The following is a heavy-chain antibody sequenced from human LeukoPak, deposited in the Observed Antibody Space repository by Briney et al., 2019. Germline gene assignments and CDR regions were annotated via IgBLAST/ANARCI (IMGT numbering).Heavy chain of an antibody. CDR1: GFTFNNYW. CDR3: ARLYSGSVPNLDY. Sequence: GGSLRLSCVVSGFTFNNYWMSWVRQAPGKGLEWVANIQPDGSPKSYVDSVKGRFTISRDNTRNSLYLQMNSLGVEDTAIYYCARLYSGSVPNLDYWGQGTLVTVSS. CDR2: IQPDGSPK. V-gene: IGHV3-7*01. D-gene: IGHD6-25*01. J-gene: IGHJ4*02.